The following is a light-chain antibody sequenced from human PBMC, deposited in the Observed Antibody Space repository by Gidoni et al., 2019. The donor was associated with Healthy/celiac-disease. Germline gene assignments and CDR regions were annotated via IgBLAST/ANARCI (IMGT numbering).Light chain of an antibody. V-gene: IGLV1-40*01. CDR2: GNS. CDR3: QSYDSSLSGPV. CDR1: SSNIGAGYD. Sequence: QSVLTQPPSVSGAPGQRVTISCTGRSSNIGAGYDVHWYQQLPGTAPKLLIYGNSNRPSGVPDRFSGSKSGTSAALAITGLQAEDEADDYCQSYDSSLSGPVFGGGTKLTV. J-gene: IGLJ2*01.